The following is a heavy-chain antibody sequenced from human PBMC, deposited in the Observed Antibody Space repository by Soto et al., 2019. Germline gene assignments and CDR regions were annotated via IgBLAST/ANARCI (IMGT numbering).Heavy chain of an antibody. J-gene: IGHJ4*02. Sequence: SETLSLTCTVSGGSISSSSYYWGWIRQPPGKGLEWIGSIFYSGSTYYNPSRKTRVTISVDTSKNQFSLKLSSVTAADTAVYYCARHASLWFGELSGPDYWGQGTLVTVSS. D-gene: IGHD3-10*01. V-gene: IGHV4-39*01. CDR2: IFYSGST. CDR3: ARHASLWFGELSGPDY. CDR1: GGSISSSSYY.